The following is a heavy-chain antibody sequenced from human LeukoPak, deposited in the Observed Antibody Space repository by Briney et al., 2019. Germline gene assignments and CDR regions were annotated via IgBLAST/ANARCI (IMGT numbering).Heavy chain of an antibody. CDR3: ARVQSRGYFDY. CDR1: GFSFSSYG. Sequence: GGSLRLSCAASGFSFSSYGMHWVRQAPGKGLEWVASISHEGSNAFYADSMKGRFTISRDQLKNTLYLQMNSLGAEDTAVYYCARVQSRGYFDYWGQGTLDTVSS. D-gene: IGHD3-16*01. CDR2: ISHEGSNA. J-gene: IGHJ4*02. V-gene: IGHV3-30*03.